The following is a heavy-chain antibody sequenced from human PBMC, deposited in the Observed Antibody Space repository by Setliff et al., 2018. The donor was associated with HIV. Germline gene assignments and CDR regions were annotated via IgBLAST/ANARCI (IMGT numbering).Heavy chain of an antibody. CDR2: MSYSGST. J-gene: IGHJ3*02. V-gene: IGHV4-59*01. D-gene: IGHD2-21*02. CDR1: GGSISSYF. CDR3: ARSDSYCAGDCYGVDGVDAFDI. Sequence: ASETLSLTCTVSGGSISSYFWSWIRQPPGKGLEWIGYMSYSGSTYYNPSLKSRIMMSVDTSKNQFSLKLSSVTAADTALYYCARSDSYCAGDCYGVDGVDAFDIWGQGTMVTVSS.